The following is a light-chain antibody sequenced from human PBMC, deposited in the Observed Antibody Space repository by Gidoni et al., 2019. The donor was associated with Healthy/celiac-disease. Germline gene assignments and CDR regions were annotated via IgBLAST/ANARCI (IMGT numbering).Light chain of an antibody. CDR2: DAA. Sequence: ELVLTQSPATLSLSPGERATLSCRASQSVSSYLAWYQQKPGQAPRLLISDAANRATGIPARFSGSGSGTNFTLTISSLEPEDFAVYYCQQRSNWPPEFTFGPGTKVEIK. V-gene: IGKV3-11*01. J-gene: IGKJ3*01. CDR3: QQRSNWPPEFT. CDR1: QSVSSY.